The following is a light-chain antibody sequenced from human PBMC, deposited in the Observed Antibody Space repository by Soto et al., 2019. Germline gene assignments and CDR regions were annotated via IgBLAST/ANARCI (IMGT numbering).Light chain of an antibody. CDR3: QQYNTFWT. Sequence: IQMTQSPSTLSASVGDRVTITCRASQSISSWLAWYQQKPGKAPKLLIYDVSSLESGVPSRFSGSGSGTEFTLTISSLQPDDFATYYCQQYNTFWTFGQGTKVDNK. CDR1: QSISSW. CDR2: DVS. V-gene: IGKV1-5*01. J-gene: IGKJ1*01.